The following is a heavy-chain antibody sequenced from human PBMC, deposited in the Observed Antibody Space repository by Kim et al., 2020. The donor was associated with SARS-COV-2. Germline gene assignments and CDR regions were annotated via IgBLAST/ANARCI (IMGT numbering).Heavy chain of an antibody. CDR1: GFTFSNAW. CDR3: TTDQEPRFWSYGMDV. CDR2: IKSKTDGGTT. J-gene: IGHJ6*02. Sequence: GGSLRLSCAASGFTFSNAWMSWVRQAPGKGLEWVGRIKSKTDGGTTDYAAPVKGRFTISRDDSKNTLYLQMNSLKTEDTAVYYCTTDQEPRFWSYGMDVWGQGTTVTVSS. V-gene: IGHV3-15*01. D-gene: IGHD3-3*01.